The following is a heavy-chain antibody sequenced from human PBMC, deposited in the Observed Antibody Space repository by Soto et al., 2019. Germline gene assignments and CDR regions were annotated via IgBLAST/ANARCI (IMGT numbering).Heavy chain of an antibody. V-gene: IGHV4-39*01. CDR2: IYYSGST. D-gene: IGHD6-19*01. CDR3: ARRGIAVAGTLDY. J-gene: IGHJ4*02. Sequence: QLQLQESGPGLVKPSETLSLTCTVSGGSISSSSYYWGWIRQPPGKGLEWIGSIYYSGSTYYNPSLKSRVTISVDTSKNQFSLKLSSVTAADTAAYYCARRGIAVAGTLDYWGQGTLVTVSS. CDR1: GGSISSSSYY.